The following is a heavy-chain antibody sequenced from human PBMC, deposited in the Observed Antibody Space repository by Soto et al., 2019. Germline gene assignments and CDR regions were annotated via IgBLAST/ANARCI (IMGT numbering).Heavy chain of an antibody. Sequence: GASVKVSCKASGYTFTGYYMHWVRQAPGQGLEWMGWINPNSGGTNYAQKFQGRVTMTRDTSKNQFSLKLSSVTAADTAVYYCARGKRGSGSYYTGGAKNWFDPWGQGTLVTVSS. D-gene: IGHD3-10*01. V-gene: IGHV1-2*02. CDR3: ARGKRGSGSYYTGGAKNWFDP. CDR1: GYTFTGYY. J-gene: IGHJ5*02. CDR2: INPNSGGT.